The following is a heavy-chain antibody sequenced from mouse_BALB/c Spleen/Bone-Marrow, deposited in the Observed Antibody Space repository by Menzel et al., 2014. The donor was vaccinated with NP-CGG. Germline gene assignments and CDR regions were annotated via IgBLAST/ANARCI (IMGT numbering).Heavy chain of an antibody. J-gene: IGHJ1*01. D-gene: IGHD2-1*01. Sequence: EVQVVESGGGLVQPGESLKLSCESTEYEFPSHDMSWVRKTPEKRLELVAAINSDGGSTYYPDTMERRFIISRDNTKKTLCLQMSSLRSEDTALYYCARSSTMYWYFDVWGAGTTVTVSS. CDR3: ARSSTMYWYFDV. CDR1: EYEFPSHD. V-gene: IGHV5-2*01. CDR2: INSDGGST.